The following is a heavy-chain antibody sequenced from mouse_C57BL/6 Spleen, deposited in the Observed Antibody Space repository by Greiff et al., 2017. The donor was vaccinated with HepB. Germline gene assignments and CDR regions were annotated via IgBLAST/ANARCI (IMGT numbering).Heavy chain of an antibody. CDR1: GFTFSDYG. V-gene: IGHV5-17*01. Sequence: EVKLQESGGGLVKPGGSLKLSCAASGFTFSDYGMHWVRQAPEKGLGWVAYISSGSSTIYAADTVKGRFTIFRDNAKTTLFLQMTSVRSEDTAMYYAANIYYGNVYAMYYWGQGTTVTVSS. J-gene: IGHJ4*01. CDR3: ANIYYGNVYAMYY. CDR2: ISSGSSTI. D-gene: IGHD2-1*01.